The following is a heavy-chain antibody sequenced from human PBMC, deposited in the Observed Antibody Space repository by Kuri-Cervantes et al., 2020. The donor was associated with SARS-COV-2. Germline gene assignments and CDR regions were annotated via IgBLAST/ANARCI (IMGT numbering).Heavy chain of an antibody. Sequence: GGSLRLSCAASGFTFSSYSMNWVRQAPGKGLEWVSYISSSSSTTYYADSVKGRFTISRDNAKNSLYPQMNSLRAEDTAVYYCARGDDITIFGVVIKGGTDYWGQGTLVTVSS. CDR3: ARGDDITIFGVVIKGGTDY. J-gene: IGHJ4*02. CDR2: ISSSSSTT. D-gene: IGHD3-3*01. CDR1: GFTFSSYS. V-gene: IGHV3-48*01.